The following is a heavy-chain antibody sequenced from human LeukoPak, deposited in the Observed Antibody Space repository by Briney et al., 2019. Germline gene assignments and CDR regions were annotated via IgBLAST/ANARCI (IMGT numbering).Heavy chain of an antibody. D-gene: IGHD6-19*01. J-gene: IGHJ4*02. Sequence: GESLRLSCAASGFTFDDYAMHWVRQAPGKGLEWVSGISWNSGSIGYADSVKGRFTISRDNAKNSLYLQMNSLRAEDTALYYCAKDMGPKGSGWYDYWGQGTLVTVSS. CDR1: GFTFDDYA. CDR2: ISWNSGSI. CDR3: AKDMGPKGSGWYDY. V-gene: IGHV3-9*01.